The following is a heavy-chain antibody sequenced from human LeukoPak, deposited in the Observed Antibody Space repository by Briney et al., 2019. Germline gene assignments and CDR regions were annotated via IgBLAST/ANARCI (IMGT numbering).Heavy chain of an antibody. Sequence: PGESLKISCKGSGYSFATYWIGWVRQMPGKGLEWMGIIYPGDSDTRYSPSFQGQVTISADKSISTAYLQWSSLKASDTAMYYCARQDYYYDSSGYYFAFDYWGQGTLVTVSS. V-gene: IGHV5-51*01. J-gene: IGHJ4*02. CDR3: ARQDYYYDSSGYYFAFDY. CDR1: GYSFATYW. CDR2: IYPGDSDT. D-gene: IGHD3-22*01.